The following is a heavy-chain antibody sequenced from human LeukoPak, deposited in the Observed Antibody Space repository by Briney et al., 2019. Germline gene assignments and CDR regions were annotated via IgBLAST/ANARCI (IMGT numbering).Heavy chain of an antibody. Sequence: SETLSLTCTVSGGSISSSSYYWGWIRQPPGKGLEWIGSMYYSGSTNYNPSLKSRVTISVDTSKNQFSLKLSSVTAADTAVYYCAESSLWFGESYLIDYWGQGTLVTVSS. CDR3: AESSLWFGESYLIDY. V-gene: IGHV4-39*07. CDR2: MYYSGST. J-gene: IGHJ4*02. D-gene: IGHD3-10*01. CDR1: GGSISSSSYY.